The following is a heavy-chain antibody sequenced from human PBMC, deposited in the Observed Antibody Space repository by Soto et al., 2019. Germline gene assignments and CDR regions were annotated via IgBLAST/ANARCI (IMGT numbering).Heavy chain of an antibody. CDR3: AILSGSYKTLPGWYYGMDV. Sequence: PSETLSLTCFVSGGSISSYYWSWIRQPAGKGLEWIGRIYTSGSTNYNPSLKSRVTMSVDTSKNQFSLKLSSVTAADTAVYYCAILSGSYKTLPGWYYGMDVWGHGTLVTVSS. CDR1: GGSISSYY. V-gene: IGHV4-4*07. D-gene: IGHD1-26*01. CDR2: IYTSGST. J-gene: IGHJ6*02.